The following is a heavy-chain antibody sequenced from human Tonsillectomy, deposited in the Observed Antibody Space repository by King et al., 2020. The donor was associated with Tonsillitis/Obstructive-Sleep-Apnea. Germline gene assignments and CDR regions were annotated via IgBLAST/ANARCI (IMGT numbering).Heavy chain of an antibody. D-gene: IGHD4-17*01. J-gene: IGHJ4*02. CDR2: IYYSGST. CDR1: GGSISSYY. CDR3: ARYPPYGDYVFDY. V-gene: IGHV4-59*08. Sequence: LQLQESGPGLVKPSETLSLTCTVSGGSISSYYWSWIRQPPGKGLEWIGYIYYSGSTNYNPSLKSRVTISVDTSKNQFSLKLSSVTAADTAVYYCARYPPYGDYVFDYWGQGTLVTVSS.